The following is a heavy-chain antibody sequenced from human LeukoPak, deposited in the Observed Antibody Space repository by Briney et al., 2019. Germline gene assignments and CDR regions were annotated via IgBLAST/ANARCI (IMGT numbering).Heavy chain of an antibody. D-gene: IGHD3-10*01. V-gene: IGHV3-74*01. CDR2: TNGDGSST. Sequence: GGSLRLSCAASGFTFNSYWMHWVRQAPGKGLVWVSRTNGDGSSTNYADSVKGRFTISRDNVKNTLYLQMNSLRAEDTAVYYCARDRGGATAYDYWGQGTLVTVSS. CDR1: GFTFNSYW. CDR3: ARDRGGATAYDY. J-gene: IGHJ4*02.